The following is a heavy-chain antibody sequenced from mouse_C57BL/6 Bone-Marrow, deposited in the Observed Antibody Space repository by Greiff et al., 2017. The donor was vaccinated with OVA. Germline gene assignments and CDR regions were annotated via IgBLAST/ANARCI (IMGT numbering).Heavy chain of an antibody. V-gene: IGHV1-54*01. Sequence: QVQLQQSGAELVRPGTSVKVSCKASGYAFTNYLIEWVKQRPGQGLEWIGVINPGCGGTNYNEKFKGKATLTADKSSSTAYMQLSSLTSEDSAVYFCARGGNSAWFAYWGQGTLVTVSA. D-gene: IGHD2-1*01. CDR3: ARGGNSAWFAY. J-gene: IGHJ3*01. CDR1: GYAFTNYL. CDR2: INPGCGGT.